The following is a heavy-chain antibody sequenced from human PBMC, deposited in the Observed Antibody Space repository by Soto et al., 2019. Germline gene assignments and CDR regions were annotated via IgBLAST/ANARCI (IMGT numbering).Heavy chain of an antibody. Sequence: QTGGSLRLSCAASGFTFSSYAMSWVRQAPGKGLEWVSAISGSGGSTYYADSVKGRFTISRDNSKNTLYLQMNSLRAEDTAVYYCATIVGAIQRHYWGQGTLVTVSS. J-gene: IGHJ4*02. V-gene: IGHV3-23*01. CDR2: ISGSGGST. CDR1: GFTFSSYA. D-gene: IGHD1-26*01. CDR3: ATIVGAIQRHY.